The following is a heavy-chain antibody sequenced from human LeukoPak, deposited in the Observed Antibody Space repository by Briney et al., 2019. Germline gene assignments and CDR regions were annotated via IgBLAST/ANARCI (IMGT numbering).Heavy chain of an antibody. D-gene: IGHD4-17*01. J-gene: IGHJ3*02. Sequence: GESLKISCKGSGYTFIRFWIGWVRQMPGKGLEWMGIIYPGDSETRYSPSFQGQVTISVDKSISTAYLQWSSLKASDTAMYYCARHLRLRGGDAFDIWGQGTMVTVSS. CDR2: IYPGDSET. V-gene: IGHV5-51*01. CDR3: ARHLRLRGGDAFDI. CDR1: GYTFIRFW.